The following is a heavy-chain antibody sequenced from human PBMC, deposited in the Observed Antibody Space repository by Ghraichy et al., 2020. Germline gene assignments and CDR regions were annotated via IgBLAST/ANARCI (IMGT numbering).Heavy chain of an antibody. Sequence: ASVKVSCKVSGYSFTGYFIHWVRQAPGQGLEWIGWINPNSGGASYTQKFQGRVTMTRDTSISTVYMELTRLRSDDTAVYYCARQYSYGLDYWGQGTLVTVSS. V-gene: IGHV1-2*02. J-gene: IGHJ4*02. CDR2: INPNSGGA. D-gene: IGHD5-18*01. CDR1: GYSFTGYF. CDR3: ARQYSYGLDY.